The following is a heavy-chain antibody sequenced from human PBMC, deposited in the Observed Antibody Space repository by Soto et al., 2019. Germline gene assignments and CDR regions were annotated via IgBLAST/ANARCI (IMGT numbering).Heavy chain of an antibody. CDR1: GYTFRSYD. J-gene: IGHJ5*02. V-gene: IGHV1-18*04. CDR2: ISAYSGNA. CDR3: ARGQGSP. Sequence: ASVKVSCKASGYTFRSYDIIWVRQAPGQGLEWMGWISAYSGNAKYSQNLQGRVTLTTDTSTSTAFMELTSLRSDDKAVYYCARGQGSPWGQGTLVTVSS.